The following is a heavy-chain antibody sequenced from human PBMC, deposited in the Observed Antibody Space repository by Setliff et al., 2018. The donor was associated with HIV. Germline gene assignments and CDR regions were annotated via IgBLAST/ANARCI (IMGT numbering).Heavy chain of an antibody. Sequence: ASVKVSCKASGYTFTSYAMHWVRQAPGQRLEWMGWINAGNGNTKYSQEFQGRVTMTTDTSTSTAYMELRSLRSDDTAVYYCAREGGDSSGYYYAPQDYWGQGTLVTVSS. CDR1: GYTFTSYA. CDR2: INAGNGNT. V-gene: IGHV1-3*01. J-gene: IGHJ4*02. CDR3: AREGGDSSGYYYAPQDY. D-gene: IGHD3-22*01.